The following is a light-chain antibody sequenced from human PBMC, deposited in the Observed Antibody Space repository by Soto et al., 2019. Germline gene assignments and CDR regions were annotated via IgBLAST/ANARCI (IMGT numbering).Light chain of an antibody. Sequence: QSALTQPASVSGSPGQSITISCAGTNNDVGGYNFVSWYQQHPGKAPKLLIYEVTDRPSGVSHRFSGSKSGNTGSLTISGLQADDEADYYCTSYTTNGTPYVFGTGTKLTVL. V-gene: IGLV2-14*01. CDR2: EVT. CDR1: NNDVGGYNF. CDR3: TSYTTNGTPYV. J-gene: IGLJ1*01.